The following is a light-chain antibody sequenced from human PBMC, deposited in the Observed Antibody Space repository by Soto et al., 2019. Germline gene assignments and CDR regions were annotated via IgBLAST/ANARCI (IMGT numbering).Light chain of an antibody. V-gene: IGKV1-27*01. CDR3: QKYNSAPWA. CDR2: AAF. J-gene: IGKJ1*01. Sequence: DFQMTQSPSSLSASVGDRLTVTCRATQAINNYVAWYQQKPGKAPNLLIYAAFTLHSGVPSRFSGSGSGTDFILTISSPPPEDVAIYYCQKYNSAPWAFGQGTKVEVK. CDR1: QAINNY.